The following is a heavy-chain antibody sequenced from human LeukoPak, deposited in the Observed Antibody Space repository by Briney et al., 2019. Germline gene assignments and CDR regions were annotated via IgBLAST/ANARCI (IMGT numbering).Heavy chain of an antibody. V-gene: IGHV4-61*02. Sequence: SETLSLTCTVSGDSVSSDNYYWSWIRQPAGKGLEWIGRIYTSGNINYNPSLKGRVTISVDTSKNQFSLKLSSVTAADTAVYYCAREPPGYWGQGILVTVSS. CDR1: GDSVSSDNYY. CDR3: AREPPGY. J-gene: IGHJ4*02. CDR2: IYTSGNI.